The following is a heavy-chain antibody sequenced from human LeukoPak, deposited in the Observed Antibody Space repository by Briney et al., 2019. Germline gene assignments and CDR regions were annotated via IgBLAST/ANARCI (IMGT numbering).Heavy chain of an antibody. Sequence: GGSLRLSCAASGFTFSSYWMHWVRQAPGKGLVWVSRISSDGSRISYADSVKGRFTISRDNAKNTLYLQMNSLRAEDTAVYYCTREVVVTMANWFDPWGQGTQVTVSS. V-gene: IGHV3-74*01. CDR2: ISSDGSRI. CDR1: GFTFSSYW. J-gene: IGHJ5*02. D-gene: IGHD3-22*01. CDR3: TREVVVTMANWFDP.